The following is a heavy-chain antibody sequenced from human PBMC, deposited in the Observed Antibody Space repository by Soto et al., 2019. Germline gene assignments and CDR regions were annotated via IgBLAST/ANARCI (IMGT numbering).Heavy chain of an antibody. CDR1: GFTFSDYY. V-gene: IGHV3-11*06. D-gene: IGHD1-26*01. J-gene: IGHJ4*02. CDR3: ARDTGWGSIVGATKYPDY. Sequence: GGSLRLSCAASGFTFSDYYMSWIRQAPGKGLEWVSYISSSSSYTNYADSVKGRFTISRDNAKNSLYLQMNSLRAEDTAVYYCARDTGWGSIVGATKYPDYWGQGTLVTVSS. CDR2: ISSSSSYT.